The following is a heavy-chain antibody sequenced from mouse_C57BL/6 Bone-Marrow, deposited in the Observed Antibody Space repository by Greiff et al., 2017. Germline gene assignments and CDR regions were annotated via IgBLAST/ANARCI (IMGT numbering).Heavy chain of an antibody. CDR3: ARLLRQFAY. V-gene: IGHV1-82*01. CDR2: IYPGDGDT. CDR1: GYAFSRSW. D-gene: IGHD1-2*01. Sequence: QLQQSGPELVKPGASVKISCKASGYAFSRSWMNWVKQRPGKGLEWIGRIYPGDGDTNYNGKFKGKATLTADKSSSTAYMQLSSLTSEDSAVYCCARLLRQFAYWGQGTLVTVSA. J-gene: IGHJ3*01.